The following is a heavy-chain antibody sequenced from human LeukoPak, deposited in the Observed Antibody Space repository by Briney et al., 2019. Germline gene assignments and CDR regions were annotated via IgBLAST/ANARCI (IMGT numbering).Heavy chain of an antibody. CDR3: ARHRGYSFDF. J-gene: IGHJ4*02. CDR2: IYHDGNS. Sequence: NWVRQPPGKGLEWIGEIYHDGNSNYNPSLKSRVTISVDKSKNQFSLKLRSVTAADTAVFYCARHRGYSFDFWGRGTLVTVSS. V-gene: IGHV4/OR15-8*02.